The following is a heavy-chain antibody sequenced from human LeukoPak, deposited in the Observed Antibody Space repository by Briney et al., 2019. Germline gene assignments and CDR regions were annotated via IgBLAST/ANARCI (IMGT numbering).Heavy chain of an antibody. CDR1: GGSISSSSYY. CDR3: ARDSGSYRRGLDY. J-gene: IGHJ4*02. Sequence: PSETLSLTCTVSGGSISSSSYYWGWIRQPPGKGLEWIGSIYYSGSTYYNPSLKSRVTISVDTSKNQFSLKLSSVTAADTAVYYCARDSGSYRRGLDYWGQGTLVTVSS. V-gene: IGHV4-39*07. CDR2: IYYSGST. D-gene: IGHD1-26*01.